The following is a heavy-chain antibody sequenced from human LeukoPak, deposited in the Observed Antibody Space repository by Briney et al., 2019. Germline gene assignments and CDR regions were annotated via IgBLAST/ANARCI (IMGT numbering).Heavy chain of an antibody. Sequence: ASVKVSCTASGGTFISYGINWVRQAPGEGLEWMGRIIPIFDIANYAQRFQGRVTITADRSTSTVYMELSSLRSEDTAVYYCASFVDTATRGYYGMDVWGQGKTVFASS. CDR2: IIPIFDIA. D-gene: IGHD5-18*01. V-gene: IGHV1-69*04. CDR3: ASFVDTATRGYYGMDV. CDR1: GGTFISYG. J-gene: IGHJ6*02.